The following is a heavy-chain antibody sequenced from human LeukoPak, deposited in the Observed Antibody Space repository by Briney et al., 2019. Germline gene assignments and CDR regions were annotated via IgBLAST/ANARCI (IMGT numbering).Heavy chain of an antibody. CDR3: ARGAYSSGWTTFDY. J-gene: IGHJ4*02. V-gene: IGHV3-23*01. D-gene: IGHD6-19*01. CDR2: INNSGGST. Sequence: GGSLRLSCAASGFTFSSYAMNWVRQAPGKGLAWVSGINNSGGSTYYADSVKGRFTISRDNSKNTLYVQMNSLRTDDTAVYYCARGAYSSGWTTFDYWGQGILVTVSS. CDR1: GFTFSSYA.